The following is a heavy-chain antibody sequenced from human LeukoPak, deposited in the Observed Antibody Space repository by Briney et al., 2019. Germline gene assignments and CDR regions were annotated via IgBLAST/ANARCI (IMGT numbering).Heavy chain of an antibody. CDR3: ARGRYSSSWYPISNWFDP. V-gene: IGHV4-34*01. CDR2: INHRGST. CDR1: GGSFSGYY. J-gene: IGHJ5*02. D-gene: IGHD6-13*01. Sequence: KPSETLSLTCAVYGGSFSGYYWSWIRQPPGKGLEWIGEINHRGSTNYNPSLKSRVTISVDTSKNQFSLKLSSVTAADTAVYYCARGRYSSSWYPISNWFDPWGQGTLVTVSS.